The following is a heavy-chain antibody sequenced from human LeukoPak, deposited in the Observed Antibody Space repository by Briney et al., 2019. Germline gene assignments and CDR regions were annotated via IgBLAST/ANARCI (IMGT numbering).Heavy chain of an antibody. Sequence: PGGSLRLSCVASGLAFSTYYMSWVRQAPGKGPEWVSAITRSSNSIYYAGSVKGRFTISRDNVKKSVYLQMNSLRVEDTAIYFCLRELYFSYDSGPWGPGTMVTVSS. D-gene: IGHD3-22*01. CDR2: ITRSSNSI. CDR3: LRELYFSYDSGP. V-gene: IGHV3-69-1*02. CDR1: GLAFSTYY. J-gene: IGHJ3*01.